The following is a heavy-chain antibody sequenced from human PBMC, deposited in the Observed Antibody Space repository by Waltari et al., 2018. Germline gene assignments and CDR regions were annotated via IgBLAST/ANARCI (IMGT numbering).Heavy chain of an antibody. CDR1: GLTVSSNY. D-gene: IGHD3-3*01. Sequence: EVHLVESGGGLLQPGGSLRLSCEACGLTVSSNYITWARPAPGKGLYWVSVIYSGGRTYYADAVKGRFTISRDNSKNTLYLQINSLRSETTAVYYCARVRYAWNFDFWSGAYNWFDPWGQGTLVTVSS. CDR2: IYSGGRT. J-gene: IGHJ5*02. CDR3: ARVRYAWNFDFWSGAYNWFDP. V-gene: IGHV3-53*01.